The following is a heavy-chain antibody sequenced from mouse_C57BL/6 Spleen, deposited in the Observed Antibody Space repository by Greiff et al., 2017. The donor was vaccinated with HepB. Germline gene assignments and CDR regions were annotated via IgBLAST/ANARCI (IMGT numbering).Heavy chain of an antibody. CDR2: FYPGGSSI. D-gene: IGHD2-1*01. CDR3: ASYDGYYGNYGLLDFDV. J-gene: IGHJ1*03. Sequence: QVQLQQSGAELVKPGASVKLSCKASGYTFTEYTIHWVKQRSGQGLEWIGWFYPGGSSIKYNEKFKDKATLTADNSSSSVYLELSRMTSEDSAVYFCASYDGYYGNYGLLDFDVWGTGTTVTVSS. CDR1: GYTFTEYT. V-gene: IGHV1-62-2*01.